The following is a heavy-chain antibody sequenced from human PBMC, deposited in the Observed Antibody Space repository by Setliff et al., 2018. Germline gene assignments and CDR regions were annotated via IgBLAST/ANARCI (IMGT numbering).Heavy chain of an antibody. J-gene: IGHJ4*02. CDR1: GGTFSNYG. CDR3: ARGPPDFVVVPAAAKFDY. Sequence: ASVKVSCKASGGTFSNYGVSWVRQAPGQGLEWMGWINAYAQKFQGRVTKTIDTPTSTAYMELRSLRSDDTAVYYCARGPPDFVVVPAAAKFDYWGQGTLVTVSS. V-gene: IGHV1-18*01. CDR2: INA. D-gene: IGHD2-2*01.